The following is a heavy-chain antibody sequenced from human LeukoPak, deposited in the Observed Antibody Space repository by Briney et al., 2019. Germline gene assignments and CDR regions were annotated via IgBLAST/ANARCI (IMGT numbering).Heavy chain of an antibody. D-gene: IGHD6-19*01. CDR1: GFTFSSCA. J-gene: IGHJ6*02. Sequence: PGGSLRLSCAASGFTFSSCAMHWVRQAPGKGLEWVAVISYDGSNKYYADSVKGRFTISRDNSKNTLYLQMNSLRAEDTAVYYCARDPVRIAVMDVWGQGTTVTVSS. CDR2: ISYDGSNK. CDR3: ARDPVRIAVMDV. V-gene: IGHV3-30-3*01.